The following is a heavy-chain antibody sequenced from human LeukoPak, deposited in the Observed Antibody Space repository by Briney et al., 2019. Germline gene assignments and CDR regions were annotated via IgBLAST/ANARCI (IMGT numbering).Heavy chain of an antibody. CDR3: ARGTGEGYTYGRYYFDY. Sequence: ASVKVSCKTSGYTFTGYYMHWVRQAPGQGLEWMGWINPNSGGTNYAQKFQGRVTMTRDTSISTAYMELSRLRSDDTAVYYCARGTGEGYTYGRYYFDYWGQGTLVTVSS. D-gene: IGHD5-18*01. J-gene: IGHJ4*02. CDR2: INPNSGGT. CDR1: GYTFTGYY. V-gene: IGHV1-2*02.